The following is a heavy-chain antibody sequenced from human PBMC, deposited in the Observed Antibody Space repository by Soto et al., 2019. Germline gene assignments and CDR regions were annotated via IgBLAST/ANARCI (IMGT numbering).Heavy chain of an antibody. J-gene: IGHJ4*02. Sequence: VQLVESGGGLVQPGGSLRLSCAASGFTFSDYYMSWIRQAPGKGLEWVSYISSSGSTIYYADSVKGRFTISRDNAKNSLYLQMNSLRAEDTAVYYCARDSHYDYVWGSYRYGVDYWGQGTLVTVSS. V-gene: IGHV3-11*01. CDR2: ISSSGSTI. CDR1: GFTFSDYY. CDR3: ARDSHYDYVWGSYRYGVDY. D-gene: IGHD3-16*02.